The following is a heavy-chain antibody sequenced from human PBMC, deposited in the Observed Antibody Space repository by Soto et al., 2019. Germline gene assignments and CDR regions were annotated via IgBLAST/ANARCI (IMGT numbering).Heavy chain of an antibody. CDR1: GFTFSGYA. D-gene: IGHD3-16*01. Sequence: GGSLRLSCAASGFTFSGYALAWVRQAPGKGLEWVSGISGTGGSTDYADSVTGRFTISRDNSKNTMYLQMNSLRAEDTAVYYCAKDPESVLGMTYFDYWGQGTLVTVSS. CDR2: ISGTGGST. CDR3: AKDPESVLGMTYFDY. V-gene: IGHV3-23*01. J-gene: IGHJ4*02.